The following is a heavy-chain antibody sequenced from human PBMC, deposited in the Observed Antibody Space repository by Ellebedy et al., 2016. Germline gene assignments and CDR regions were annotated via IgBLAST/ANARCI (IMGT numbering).Heavy chain of an antibody. CDR2: IIPILGIA. D-gene: IGHD3-3*01. CDR3: ARVTIFGVALYYYYMDV. J-gene: IGHJ6*03. V-gene: IGHV1-69*04. CDR1: GGTFSSYA. Sequence: SVKVSXXASGGTFSSYAISWVRQAPGQGHEWMGRIIPILGIANYAQKFQGRVTITADESTSTAYMEPSSLRSEDTAVYYCARVTIFGVALYYYYMDVWGKGTTVTVSS.